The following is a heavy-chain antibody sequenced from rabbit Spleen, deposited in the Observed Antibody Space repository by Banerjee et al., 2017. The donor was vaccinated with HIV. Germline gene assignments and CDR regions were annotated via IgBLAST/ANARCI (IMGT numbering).Heavy chain of an antibody. CDR3: ARDETANSIIYLLL. Sequence: QEQLVESGGGLVQPEGSLTLTCKASGFDFNNNAYMCWVRQTPGKGLEWIGCIYGGSSGDTYYASWAKGRFTISKTSSTTVTLQMTSLTVADTATYFCARDETANSIIYLLLWGQGTLVTVS. CDR2: IYGGSSGDT. CDR1: GFDFNNNAY. V-gene: IGHV1S45*01. J-gene: IGHJ4*01. D-gene: IGHD1-1*01.